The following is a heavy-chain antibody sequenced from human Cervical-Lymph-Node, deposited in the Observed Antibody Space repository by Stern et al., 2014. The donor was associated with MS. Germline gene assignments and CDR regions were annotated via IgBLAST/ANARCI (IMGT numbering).Heavy chain of an antibody. J-gene: IGHJ4*02. Sequence: QVTLKESGPPLVKPTQTLTLTCTFSGFSLSTSGVGVGWIRQPPGKALERLALIYWEDDQRFSPSLVSRFTITKGTSQNLGVLSMTNMHPVYTATYYCAHLTTATALDYWGQGTLVTVSS. CDR1: GFSLSTSGVG. CDR3: AHLTTATALDY. V-gene: IGHV2-5*02. D-gene: IGHD1-1*01. CDR2: IYWEDDQ.